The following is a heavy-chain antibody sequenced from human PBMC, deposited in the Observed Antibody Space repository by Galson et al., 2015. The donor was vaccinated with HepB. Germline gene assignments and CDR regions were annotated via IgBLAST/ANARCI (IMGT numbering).Heavy chain of an antibody. CDR3: ARDNDSSFGY. Sequence: SETLSLTCAVSGYSISSGYYWGWIRQPPGKGLEWIGSIYHSGSTYYNPSLKSRVTISVDTSKNQFSLKLSSVTAADTAVYYCARDNDSSFGYWGQGTLVTVSS. D-gene: IGHD3-22*01. V-gene: IGHV4-38-2*02. CDR2: IYHSGST. J-gene: IGHJ4*02. CDR1: GYSISSGYY.